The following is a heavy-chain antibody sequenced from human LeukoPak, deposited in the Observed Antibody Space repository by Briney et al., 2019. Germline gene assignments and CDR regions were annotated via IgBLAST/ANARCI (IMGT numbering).Heavy chain of an antibody. V-gene: IGHV1-8*01. CDR2: MNPNSGNT. CDR3: ARSHRMTTVTTTRHFDY. Sequence: WASVKVSCKASGYTFTSYDINWVRQATGQGLEWMGWMNPNSGNTGYAQKFQGRVTMTRNTSISTAYMELSSLRSEDTAVYYCARSHRMTTVTTTRHFDYWGQGTLVTVSS. J-gene: IGHJ4*02. CDR1: GYTFTSYD. D-gene: IGHD4-17*01.